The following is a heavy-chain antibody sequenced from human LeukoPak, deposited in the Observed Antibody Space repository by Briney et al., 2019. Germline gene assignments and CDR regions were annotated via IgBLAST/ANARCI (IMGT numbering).Heavy chain of an antibody. D-gene: IGHD6-19*01. Sequence: ETLSLTCSVSGGSISTYYWSWIRQPPGKGLEWIAYIDYSASTNYNPSLKSRVTISVDTSKNQFSLKLSSVTAADTAVYYCATRHSSDLDYWGQGTLVTVSS. CDR2: IDYSAST. J-gene: IGHJ4*02. CDR3: ATRHSSDLDY. V-gene: IGHV4-59*08. CDR1: GGSISTYY.